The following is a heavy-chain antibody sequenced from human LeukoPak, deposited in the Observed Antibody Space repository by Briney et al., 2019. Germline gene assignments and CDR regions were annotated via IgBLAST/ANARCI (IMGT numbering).Heavy chain of an antibody. CDR1: GGSISSYY. V-gene: IGHV4-59*01. Sequence: SETLSLTCTVSGGSISSYYWSWIRQPPGKGLEWIGYIYYSGSTNYNPSLKSRVTISVDTSKNQFSLKLSSVTAAHTAVYYCARGERFLEWSEDYYYYGMDVWGQGTTVTVSS. CDR2: IYYSGST. J-gene: IGHJ6*02. D-gene: IGHD3-3*01. CDR3: ARGERFLEWSEDYYYYGMDV.